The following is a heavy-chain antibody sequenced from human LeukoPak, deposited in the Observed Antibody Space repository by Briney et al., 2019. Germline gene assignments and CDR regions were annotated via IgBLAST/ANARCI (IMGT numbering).Heavy chain of an antibody. Sequence: GRSLRLSCAASGFTFSSYGMHWVRQAPGKGLEWVAVIWYDGSNKYYADSVKGRFTISRDNSKNTLYLQMNSLRAEDTAVYYCARVGSSGGRWDWFDPWGQGTLVTVSS. D-gene: IGHD1-26*01. V-gene: IGHV3-33*01. CDR2: IWYDGSNK. CDR1: GFTFSSYG. CDR3: ARVGSSGGRWDWFDP. J-gene: IGHJ5*02.